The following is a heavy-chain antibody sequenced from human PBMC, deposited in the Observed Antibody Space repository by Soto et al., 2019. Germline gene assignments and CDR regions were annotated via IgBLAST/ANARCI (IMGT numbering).Heavy chain of an antibody. CDR3: ARVGSYYFSGSKYYFDY. Sequence: KTSETLSLTCTVSGGSISSYYWSWIRQPPGKGLEWIGYIYYSGSTNYNPSLKSRVTISVDTSKNQFSLKLSSVTAADTAVYYCARVGSYYFSGSKYYFDYWGQGTLVTVSS. CDR2: IYYSGST. CDR1: GGSISSYY. V-gene: IGHV4-59*01. J-gene: IGHJ4*02. D-gene: IGHD1-26*01.